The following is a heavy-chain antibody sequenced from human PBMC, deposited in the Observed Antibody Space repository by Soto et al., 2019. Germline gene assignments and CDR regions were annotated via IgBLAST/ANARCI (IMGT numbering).Heavy chain of an antibody. CDR1: GFTFSSYG. J-gene: IGHJ4*02. Sequence: GSLLLACAASGFTFSSYGIHWVRQAPGKGLEWVAFISYDGSNKYYADSVKGRFTISRDNSKNTLYLQMNSLRAEDTAVYYCAKGIAAREMDYWGQGTLVTVYS. D-gene: IGHD6-6*01. V-gene: IGHV3-30*18. CDR2: ISYDGSNK. CDR3: AKGIAAREMDY.